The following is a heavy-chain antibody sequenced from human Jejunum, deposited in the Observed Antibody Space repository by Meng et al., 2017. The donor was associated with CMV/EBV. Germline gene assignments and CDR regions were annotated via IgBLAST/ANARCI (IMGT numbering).Heavy chain of an antibody. J-gene: IGHJ4*02. CDR1: GFTFSSYS. V-gene: IGHV3-48*04. Sequence: CAASGFTFSSYSMTWVRQAPGKGLEWVSYISGDSGTIYYADSVKGRFTISRDNAKSSLYLQMNTLRAEDAAVYYCARGKDWTYFDYWGQGTQVTVSS. CDR3: ARGKDWTYFDY. D-gene: IGHD3/OR15-3a*01. CDR2: ISGDSGTI.